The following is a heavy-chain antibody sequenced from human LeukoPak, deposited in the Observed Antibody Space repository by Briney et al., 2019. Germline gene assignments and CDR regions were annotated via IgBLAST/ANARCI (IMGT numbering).Heavy chain of an antibody. CDR3: ARERAPGYSHGNYGMDV. CDR2: ISAYNGNT. Sequence: GASVKVSCKASGYTFTSYGISWVRQAPGQGLEWMGWISAYNGNTNYAQKLQGRVTMTTDTSTSTAYMELRSLRSDDTAVYYCARERAPGYSHGNYGMDVWGQGTTVTVSS. CDR1: GYTFTSYG. V-gene: IGHV1-18*01. J-gene: IGHJ6*02. D-gene: IGHD5-18*01.